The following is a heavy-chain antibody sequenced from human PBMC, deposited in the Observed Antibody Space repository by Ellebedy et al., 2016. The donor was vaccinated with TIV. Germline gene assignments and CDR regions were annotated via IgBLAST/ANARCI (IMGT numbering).Heavy chain of an antibody. CDR2: ISSIGSST. CDR1: GFTFSDYG. J-gene: IGHJ4*02. V-gene: IGHV3-11*06. CDR3: ARGGHYDSSGFLDY. Sequence: GESLKISXITSGFTFSDYGMSWIRKAPGKGLEWVSTISSIGSSTNYADSVKGRFIVSRDNAKDSLHLQMDSLRGGDTAVYYCARGGHYDSSGFLDYWGQGTLVTVSS. D-gene: IGHD3-22*01.